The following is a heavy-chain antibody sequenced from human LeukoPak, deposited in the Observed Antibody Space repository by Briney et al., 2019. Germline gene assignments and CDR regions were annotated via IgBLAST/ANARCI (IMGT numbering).Heavy chain of an antibody. D-gene: IGHD1-26*01. CDR3: ARAAWDGAYAFDI. V-gene: IGHV1-18*01. CDR2: ISAYNGNT. CDR1: GYSFASYG. J-gene: IGHJ3*02. Sequence: ASVKVSCKASGYSFASYGVSWVRQAPGQGLEWMGWISAYNGNTNYAQKLQGRVTMTTDTSTSTAYMELRSLRSDDTAVYYCARAAWDGAYAFDIWGQGTMVTVSS.